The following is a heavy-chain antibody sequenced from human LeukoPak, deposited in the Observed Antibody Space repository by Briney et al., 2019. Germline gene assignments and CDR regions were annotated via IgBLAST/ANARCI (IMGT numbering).Heavy chain of an antibody. CDR2: ISSNGGST. V-gene: IGHV3-64*01. D-gene: IGHD3-22*01. J-gene: IGHJ5*02. CDR3: ARGLLTYYYDSSGYHLDP. CDR1: GGTFSSYA. Sequence: GASVKVSCKASGGTFSSYAMHWVRQAPGKGLEYVSAISSNGGSTYYANSVKGRFTISRDNSKNTLYLQMGSLRAEDMAVYYCARGLLTYYYDSSGYHLDPWGQGTLVTVSS.